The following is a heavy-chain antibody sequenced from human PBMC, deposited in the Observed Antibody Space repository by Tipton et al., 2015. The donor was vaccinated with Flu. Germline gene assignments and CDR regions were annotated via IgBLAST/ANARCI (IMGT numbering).Heavy chain of an antibody. Sequence: TLSLTCSVSGGSISLGAYCWTWVRKPAGKGLQWIGRFCTTGRTDSSPSLKGRVTVSIDKSKNQFSLELTSVTAADTAVYYCARGLYGSGSYQRRYFDSWGQGTLVTVSS. V-gene: IGHV4-61*02. J-gene: IGHJ4*02. D-gene: IGHD3-10*01. CDR1: GGSISLGAYC. CDR3: ARGLYGSGSYQRRYFDS. CDR2: FCTTGRT.